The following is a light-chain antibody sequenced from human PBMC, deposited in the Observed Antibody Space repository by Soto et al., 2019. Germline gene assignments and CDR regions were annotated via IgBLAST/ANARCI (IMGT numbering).Light chain of an antibody. CDR2: DAS. CDR1: QSVISW. CDR3: QQYSRYPLT. V-gene: IGKV1-5*01. Sequence: DIQMTQSPSSLSASIGDRVTITCRASQSVISWLAWYQQKPGKAPKLLIYDASSLQSGVPSRFGGSGSGTEFTLTISSLQPDDFATYYCQQYSRYPLTFGGGTKVDIK. J-gene: IGKJ4*01.